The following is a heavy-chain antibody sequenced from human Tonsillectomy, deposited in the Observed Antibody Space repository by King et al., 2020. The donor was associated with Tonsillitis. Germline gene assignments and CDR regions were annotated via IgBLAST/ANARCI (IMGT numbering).Heavy chain of an antibody. Sequence: VQLVQSGAEVKKPGSSVKVSCKASGGTFSSYTINWVRQAPGQGLEWMGGIIPIFDTAHYDLKFQGRVIITADESTSTVYMELSSLRSDDTAMYYCKRGAAAPGSWFDPWGQGTPVIVSS. D-gene: IGHD6-25*01. CDR2: IIPIFDTA. CDR1: GGTFSSYT. J-gene: IGHJ5*02. CDR3: KRGAAAPGSWFDP. V-gene: IGHV1-69*01.